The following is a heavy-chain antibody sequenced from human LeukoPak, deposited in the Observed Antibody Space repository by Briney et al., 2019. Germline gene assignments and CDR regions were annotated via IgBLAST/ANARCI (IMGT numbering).Heavy chain of an antibody. CDR3: ARGGLGYYDSSGYSL. CDR1: GYTFTGYY. CDR2: INPNSGGT. J-gene: IGHJ4*02. V-gene: IGHV1-2*02. Sequence: GASVKVSCKASGYTFTGYYMHWVRQAPGQGLEWMGWINPNSGGTNYAQKFQGRVTMTRDTSISTAYMELSRLRSDDTAVYSCARGGLGYYDSSGYSLWGQGTLVTVSS. D-gene: IGHD3-22*01.